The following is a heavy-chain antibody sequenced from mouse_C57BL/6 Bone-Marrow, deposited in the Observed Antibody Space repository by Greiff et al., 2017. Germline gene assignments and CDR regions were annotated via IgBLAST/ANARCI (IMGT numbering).Heavy chain of an antibody. D-gene: IGHD1-1*01. Sequence: EVQGVESGEGLVKPGGSLKLSCAASGFTFSSYAMSWVRQTPEKRLEWVAYISSGGDYIYYADTVKGRFTISRDNARNTLYLQMSSLKSEDTAMYYCTRGGSSPPYAMDYWGQGTSVTVSS. V-gene: IGHV5-9-1*02. CDR2: ISSGGDYI. CDR3: TRGGSSPPYAMDY. J-gene: IGHJ4*01. CDR1: GFTFSSYA.